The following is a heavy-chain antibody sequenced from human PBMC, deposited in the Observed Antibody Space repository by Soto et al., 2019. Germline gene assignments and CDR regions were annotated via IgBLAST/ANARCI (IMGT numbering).Heavy chain of an antibody. CDR2: INSDGSST. J-gene: IGHJ6*02. V-gene: IGHV3-74*01. Sequence: GGSLRLSCAASGFTFSSYWMHWVRQAPGKGLVWVSRINSDGSSTSYADSVKGRFTISRDNAKNTLYLQMNSLRAEDTAVYYCAREGYCGGDCYFADVWGQGTTVTVSS. CDR1: GFTFSSYW. D-gene: IGHD2-21*02. CDR3: AREGYCGGDCYFADV.